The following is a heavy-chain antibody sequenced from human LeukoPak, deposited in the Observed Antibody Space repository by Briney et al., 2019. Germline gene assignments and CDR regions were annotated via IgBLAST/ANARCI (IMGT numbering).Heavy chain of an antibody. V-gene: IGHV3-7*01. J-gene: IGHJ3*02. CDR1: GFIFSDYY. CDR2: IKQDGSEK. Sequence: GGSLRLSCAASGFIFSDYYMSWIRQAPGKGLEWVANIKQDGSEKYYVDSVKGRFTISRDNAKNSLYLQMNSRRAEDTAVYYCARALTAYYYDSQPFYAFDIWGQGTMVTVSS. CDR3: ARALTAYYYDSQPFYAFDI. D-gene: IGHD3-22*01.